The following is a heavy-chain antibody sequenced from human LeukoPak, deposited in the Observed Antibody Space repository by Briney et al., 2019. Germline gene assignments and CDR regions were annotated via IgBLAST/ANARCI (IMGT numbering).Heavy chain of an antibody. J-gene: IGHJ3*02. Sequence: ASVKVSCKVSGYTLTELSMHWVRQAPGKGLEWTGGFDPEDGETIYAQKFQGRVTMTEDTSTDTAYMVLSSLRSEDTAVYYCASSLQLERLGAFDIWGQGTMVTVSS. V-gene: IGHV1-24*01. CDR2: FDPEDGET. CDR1: GYTLTELS. CDR3: ASSLQLERLGAFDI. D-gene: IGHD1-1*01.